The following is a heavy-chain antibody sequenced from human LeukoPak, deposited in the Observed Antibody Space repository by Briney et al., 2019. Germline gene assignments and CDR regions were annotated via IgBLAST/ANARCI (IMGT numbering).Heavy chain of an antibody. D-gene: IGHD3-3*01. Sequence: SETLSLTCAVYGGSFSGYYWSWIRQPPGKGLEWIGEINHSGSTNYNPSLKSRVTISVDTSKNQFSLKLSSVTAADTAVYYCARSVTYYDFWSGFEGYFDYWGQGTLVTVSS. CDR2: INHSGST. J-gene: IGHJ4*02. V-gene: IGHV4-34*01. CDR1: GGSFSGYY. CDR3: ARSVTYYDFWSGFEGYFDY.